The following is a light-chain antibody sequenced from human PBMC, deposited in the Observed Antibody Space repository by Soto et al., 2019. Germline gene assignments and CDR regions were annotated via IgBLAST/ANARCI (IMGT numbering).Light chain of an antibody. Sequence: QSALTQPASVSGSPGQSITISCAGTSNDIGANDYVSWYQHHPGQAPKILIYEAANRPSGVSHRFSGSKSGNTASLTISGLQAEDEADYFCTSYTSTITLVFGGGTKLTVI. CDR1: SNDIGANDY. V-gene: IGLV2-14*01. CDR2: EAA. CDR3: TSYTSTITLV. J-gene: IGLJ2*01.